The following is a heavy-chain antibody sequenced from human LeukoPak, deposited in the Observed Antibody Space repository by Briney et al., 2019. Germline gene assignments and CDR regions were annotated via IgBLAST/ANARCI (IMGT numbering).Heavy chain of an antibody. CDR2: INHSGST. Sequence: SETLSLTCAVYGGSFSGYCWSWIRQPPGKGPEWIGEINHSGSTNYNPSLKSRVTISVDTSKNQFSLKLSSVTAADTAVYYCARAVYDFWNPAADYFQHWGQGTLVTVSS. V-gene: IGHV4-34*01. J-gene: IGHJ1*01. D-gene: IGHD3-3*01. CDR3: ARAVYDFWNPAADYFQH. CDR1: GGSFSGYC.